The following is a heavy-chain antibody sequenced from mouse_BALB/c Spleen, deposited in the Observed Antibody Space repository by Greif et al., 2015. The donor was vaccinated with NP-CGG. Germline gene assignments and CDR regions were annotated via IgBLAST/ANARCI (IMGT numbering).Heavy chain of an antibody. D-gene: IGHD1-1*01. CDR3: ARDHYGSSYWYFDV. J-gene: IGHJ1*01. CDR2: IWAGGST. Sequence: QVHVKQSGPGLVAPSQSLSITCTVSGFSLTSYGVHWVRQPPGKGLEWLGVIWAGGSTNYNSALMSRLSISKDNSKSQVFLKMNSLQTDDTAMYYCARDHYGSSYWYFDVWGAGTTVTVSS. V-gene: IGHV2-9*02. CDR1: GFSLTSYG.